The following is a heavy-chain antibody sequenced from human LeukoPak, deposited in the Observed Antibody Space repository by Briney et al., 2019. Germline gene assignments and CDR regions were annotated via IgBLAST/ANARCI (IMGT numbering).Heavy chain of an antibody. CDR2: ISSSSSYI. V-gene: IGHV3-21*01. CDR3: ARDLSIAVAGTRFDY. CDR1: GFTFSSYS. Sequence: GGSLRLSCAASGFTFSSYSMNWVRQAPGKGLEWVSSISSSSSYIYYADSVKGRFTISRDNAKNSLYLQMNSLRAKDTAVYYCARDLSIAVAGTRFDYWGRGTLVTVSS. D-gene: IGHD6-19*01. J-gene: IGHJ4*02.